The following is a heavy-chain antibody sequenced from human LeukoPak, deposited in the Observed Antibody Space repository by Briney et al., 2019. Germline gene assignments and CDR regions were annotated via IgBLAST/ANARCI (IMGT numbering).Heavy chain of an antibody. CDR2: IWYDGSNK. D-gene: IGHD2/OR15-2a*01. J-gene: IGHJ4*02. V-gene: IGHV3-33*01. CDR1: GFTFSNYG. CDR3: AREGPRGNSQFDY. Sequence: GGSLRLSCAASGFTFSNYGMHWVRQAPGKGLEWVALIWYDGSNKYYTDSVKGRLTISRDNSKDTLFLQMNSLRAEDTAVYYCAREGPRGNSQFDYWGQGTLVTVSS.